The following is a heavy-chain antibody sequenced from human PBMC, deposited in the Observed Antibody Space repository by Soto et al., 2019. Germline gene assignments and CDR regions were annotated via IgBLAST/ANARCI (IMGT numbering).Heavy chain of an antibody. CDR1: GFTFNNYA. Sequence: EVQLLESGGGLVQPGGSLRLACAASGFTFNNYAMNWVRQAPGRGLEWVSIISPNGDSTYYADSVQGRFTISRDNSQNTVFLQMNSLRAEDTAIYFCAKVRLTDYLRYAPHLWGQGTLVTVSS. D-gene: IGHD2-8*01. CDR2: ISPNGDST. CDR3: AKVRLTDYLRYAPHL. V-gene: IGHV3-23*01. J-gene: IGHJ3*01.